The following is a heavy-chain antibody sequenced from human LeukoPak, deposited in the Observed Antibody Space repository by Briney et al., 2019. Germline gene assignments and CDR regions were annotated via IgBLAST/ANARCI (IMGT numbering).Heavy chain of an antibody. J-gene: IGHJ4*02. D-gene: IGHD3-3*01. CDR1: GFIFSSYW. CDR2: ISTDGSST. V-gene: IGHV3-74*01. CDR3: ARVRSGTWNGYEY. Sequence: GGSLRLSCAASGFIFSSYWMHWFRQGPGKGLVWVSRISTDGSSTSYADSVKGRFTISRDNAKSTLYLQMDSLRAEDSAVYYCARVRSGTWNGYEYWGQGTLVTVSS.